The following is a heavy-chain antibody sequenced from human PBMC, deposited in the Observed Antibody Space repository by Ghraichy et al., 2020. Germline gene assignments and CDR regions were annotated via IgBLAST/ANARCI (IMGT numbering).Heavy chain of an antibody. CDR1: GYSFTSYW. CDR3: ARPRKDAAGTITYYYGMDV. CDR2: IYPGDSDT. Sequence: GESLNISCKGSGYSFTSYWIGWVRQMPGKGLEWMGIIYPGDSDTRYSPSFQGQVTISADKSISTAYLQWSSLKASDTAMYYCARPRKDAAGTITYYYGMDVWGQGTTVTVSS. D-gene: IGHD6-13*01. V-gene: IGHV5-51*01. J-gene: IGHJ6*02.